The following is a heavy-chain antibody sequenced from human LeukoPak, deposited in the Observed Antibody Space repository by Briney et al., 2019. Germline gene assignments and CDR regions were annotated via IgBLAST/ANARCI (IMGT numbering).Heavy chain of an antibody. J-gene: IGHJ6*03. D-gene: IGHD6-13*01. CDR3: AKDGIAAAYYYYMDV. CDR2: ISWNSGSI. CDR1: GFTFDDYA. Sequence: GRSLRLSCAASGFTFDDYAMHWVRQAPGKGLELVSGISWNSGSIGYADSVKGRFTISRDNAKNSLYLQMNSLRAEDTALYYCAKDGIAAAYYYYMDVWGKGTTVTVSS. V-gene: IGHV3-9*01.